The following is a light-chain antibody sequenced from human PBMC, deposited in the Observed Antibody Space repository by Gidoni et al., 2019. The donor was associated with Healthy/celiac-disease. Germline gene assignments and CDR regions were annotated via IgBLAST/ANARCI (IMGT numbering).Light chain of an antibody. V-gene: IGKV3-11*01. CDR2: DAA. J-gene: IGKJ4*01. CDR1: QSVSSY. Sequence: DIFFTQSPATLSLSPGETATLTFRASQSVSSYLAWYQQKPGQAPRLLIYDAANRATGIPARCSGSGSGTDFTLTISSLEPEEFAVDYCQKRSNWPQTFGGGTKVEIK. CDR3: QKRSNWPQT.